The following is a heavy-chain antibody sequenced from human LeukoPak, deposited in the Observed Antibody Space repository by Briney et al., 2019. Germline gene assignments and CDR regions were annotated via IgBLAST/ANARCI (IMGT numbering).Heavy chain of an antibody. CDR2: IYYSGST. J-gene: IGHJ4*02. V-gene: IGHV4-59*01. D-gene: IGHD4-17*01. CDR1: GGSISSYY. Sequence: SETLSLTCTVSGGSISSYYWSWIRQPPGKGLEWIGYIYYSGSTNYNPSLKSRVTISVDTSKNQFSLTLSSVTAADTAVYYCARTVWQYYFDCWGQGTLVTVSS. CDR3: ARTVWQYYFDC.